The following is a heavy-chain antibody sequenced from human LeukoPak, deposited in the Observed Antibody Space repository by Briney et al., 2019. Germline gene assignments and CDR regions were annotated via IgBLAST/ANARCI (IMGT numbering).Heavy chain of an antibody. CDR3: ARGLVPGFLDY. Sequence: GGSLRLSCAASGFTFSSSWMYWVRQAPGKGLVWVSRINSDESITTYADSVKGRFTISRDNAKNTLYLQMNSLRAEDTAVYYCARGLVPGFLDYGGQGTPVTVSS. CDR2: INSDESIT. CDR1: GFTFSSSW. D-gene: IGHD4-11*01. J-gene: IGHJ4*02. V-gene: IGHV3-74*01.